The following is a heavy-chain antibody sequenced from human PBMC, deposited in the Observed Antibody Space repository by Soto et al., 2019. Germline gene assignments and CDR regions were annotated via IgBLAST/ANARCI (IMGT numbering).Heavy chain of an antibody. D-gene: IGHD3-3*01. CDR1: DGSISSYY. V-gene: IGHV4-4*07. Sequence: SETLSLTCAVSDGSISSYYGSWIRQPAGKGLEWIGRIYTSGSTNYSPSLKSRVTISVDTSKNQFSLKLSSVTAADTAVYYCAREALPSNYDVWSGYYTVLDYWGQRTLVPVSS. J-gene: IGHJ4*02. CDR3: AREALPSNYDVWSGYYTVLDY. CDR2: IYTSGST.